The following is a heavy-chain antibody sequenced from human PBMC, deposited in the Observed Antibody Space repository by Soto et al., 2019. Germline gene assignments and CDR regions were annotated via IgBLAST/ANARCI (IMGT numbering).Heavy chain of an antibody. J-gene: IGHJ3*01. V-gene: IGHV3-11*04. Sequence: QVQLVESGGGLGKPGGALRLSCAASGFTFSDYYMSWIRQAPGTGLEWVSYIRSSGSTIYYADSVKGRFTIARDNAKNSLYLQMNSLRAEGTAVYYCAREQCLVRAEAFDVWGQGTMVTVCS. CDR2: IRSSGSTI. CDR1: GFTFSDYY. D-gene: IGHD6-19*01. CDR3: AREQCLVRAEAFDV.